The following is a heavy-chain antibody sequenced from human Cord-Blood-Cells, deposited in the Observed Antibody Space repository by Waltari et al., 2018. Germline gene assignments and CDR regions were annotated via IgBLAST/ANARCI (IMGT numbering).Heavy chain of an antibody. CDR2: IKQDGSEK. CDR3: ARESDY. Sequence: EMQLLESGGVWVQPGGSRRLAGARSGISSRLYWLSWVRQAPGKGLEWVANIKQDGSEKYYVDSVKGRFTISRDNAKNSLYLQMNSLRAEDTAVYYCARESDYWGQGTLVTVSS. V-gene: IGHV3-7*01. J-gene: IGHJ4*02. CDR1: GISSRLYW.